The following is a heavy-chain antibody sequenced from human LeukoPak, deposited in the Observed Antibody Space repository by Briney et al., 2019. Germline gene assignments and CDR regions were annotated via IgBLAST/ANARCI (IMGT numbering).Heavy chain of an antibody. V-gene: IGHV4-59*01. CDR2: IYYSGST. Sequence: SETLSLTCTVSGGSISSYYWSWIRQPPGKGLEWIGYIYYSGSTNYNPSLKSRVTISVDTSKNQSSLKLSSVTAADTAVYYCARDQIAAAGTEDYYYYGMDVWGQGTTVTVSS. CDR3: ARDQIAAAGTEDYYYYGMDV. CDR1: GGSISSYY. J-gene: IGHJ6*02. D-gene: IGHD6-13*01.